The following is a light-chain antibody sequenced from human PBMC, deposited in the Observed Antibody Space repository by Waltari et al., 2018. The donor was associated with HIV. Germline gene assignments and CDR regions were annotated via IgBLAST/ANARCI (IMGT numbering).Light chain of an antibody. CDR1: SSDVGGYTY. Sequence: QSALTQPASVSGSPGQSLTISCTGPSSDVGGYTYVSWYQQHPGKAPKVMIYDVSNRPSGVSNRCSGSKSGNTASLTISGLQADDEAGYFCSSFSSGPSLYIFGGGTQVSVL. CDR2: DVS. CDR3: SSFSSGPSLYI. V-gene: IGLV2-14*03. J-gene: IGLJ1*01.